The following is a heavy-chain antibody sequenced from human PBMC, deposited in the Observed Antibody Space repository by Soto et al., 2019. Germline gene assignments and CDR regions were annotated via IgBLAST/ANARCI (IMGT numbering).Heavy chain of an antibody. V-gene: IGHV1-69*13. Sequence: SVKVSCKASGGTFSSYAISWVRQAPGQGLEWMGGIIPIFGTANYAQKFQGRVTITADESTSTAYMELSSLRSEDTAVYYCAREVGATLNWFDPWGQGTLVTVSS. J-gene: IGHJ5*02. D-gene: IGHD1-26*01. CDR1: GGTFSSYA. CDR3: AREVGATLNWFDP. CDR2: IIPIFGTA.